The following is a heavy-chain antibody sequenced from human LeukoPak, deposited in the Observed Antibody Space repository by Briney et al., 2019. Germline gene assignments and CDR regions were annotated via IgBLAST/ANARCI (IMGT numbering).Heavy chain of an antibody. CDR1: GGTFSSYA. V-gene: IGHV1-69*04. J-gene: IGHJ6*02. CDR2: IIPILGIA. CDR3: ADGRDGYPHYYGMDV. D-gene: IGHD5-24*01. Sequence: SVKVSCKASGGTFSSYAISWVRQAPGQGLEWMGRIIPILGIANYAQKFQGRVTITADKSTSTAYMELSSLRSEDTAVYYCADGRDGYPHYYGMDVWGQGTTVTVSS.